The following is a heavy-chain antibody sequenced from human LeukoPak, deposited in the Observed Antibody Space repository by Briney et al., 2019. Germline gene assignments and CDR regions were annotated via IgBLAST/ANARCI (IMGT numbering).Heavy chain of an antibody. J-gene: IGHJ4*02. V-gene: IGHV3-48*04. CDR1: GFTFSSYS. Sequence: PGGSLRLSCAASGFTFSSYSMNWVRQAPGKGLEWVSYISSSSSTIYYADSVKGRFTISRDNAKNSLYLQMNSLRAEDTAVYYCAREDYDFWSGLTKIDYWGQGTLVTVSS. CDR3: AREDYDFWSGLTKIDY. CDR2: ISSSSSTI. D-gene: IGHD3-3*01.